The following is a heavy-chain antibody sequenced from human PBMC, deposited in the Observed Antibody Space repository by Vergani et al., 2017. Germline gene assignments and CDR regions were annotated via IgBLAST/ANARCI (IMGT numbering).Heavy chain of an antibody. J-gene: IGHJ6*03. CDR2: ISGNRGNT. V-gene: IGHV1-18*04. D-gene: IGHD1-26*01. CDR3: TTMGRSGRFPAYHYYMDV. Sequence: QVQLVQSGAEVKKPGASVKVSCKASGHTFTGYYMHWVRQAPGQGLEWMGWISGNRGNTYYGQKFQGRVTMTTDTAANTAYMDLRSLKSDDTATYYCTTMGRSGRFPAYHYYMDVWGKGTAVTVSS. CDR1: GHTFTGYY.